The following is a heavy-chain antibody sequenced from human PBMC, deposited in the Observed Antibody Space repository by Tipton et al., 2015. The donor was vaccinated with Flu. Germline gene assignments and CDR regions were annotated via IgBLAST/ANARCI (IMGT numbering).Heavy chain of an antibody. CDR1: GYSISSGYY. CDR3: AGNNYYDSSGYYYSLDY. CDR2: IYHSGRT. Sequence: TLSLTCTVSGYSISSGYYWGWIRQSPGKGLEWIGNIYHSGRTYYNPALKSRVTLSVDTSKNQFSLKLSSVTAADTALYYCAGNNYYDSSGYYYSLDYWGQGTLVTGSS. D-gene: IGHD3-22*01. V-gene: IGHV4-38-2*02. J-gene: IGHJ4*02.